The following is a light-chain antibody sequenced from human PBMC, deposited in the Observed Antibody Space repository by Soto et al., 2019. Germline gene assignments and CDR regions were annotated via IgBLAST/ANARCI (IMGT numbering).Light chain of an antibody. Sequence: QSALTQPPSASGSPGQSVTISCTGTSSDVGGYNYVSWYQQHSGKAPNLMIYEVSKRPSGVPDRFSGSKSGNTASLTVCGLQAEYEADYYCSSYAVSKKLVGFGGWTQVTVL. V-gene: IGLV2-8*01. CDR3: SSYAVSKKLVG. CDR1: SSDVGGYNY. CDR2: EVS. J-gene: IGLJ2*01.